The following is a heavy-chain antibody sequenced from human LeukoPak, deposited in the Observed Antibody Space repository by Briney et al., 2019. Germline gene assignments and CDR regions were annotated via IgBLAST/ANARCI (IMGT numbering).Heavy chain of an antibody. J-gene: IGHJ6*03. V-gene: IGHV3-9*01. Sequence: GGSLRLSCAASGFTFDDYAMHWVRQAPGKGLEWVSGISWNSGSIGYADSVKGRFTISRDNAKNSLYLQMNSLRAEDTAVYYCARGRGYSYGSYYYYMDVWGKGTTVTVSS. D-gene: IGHD5-18*01. CDR3: ARGRGYSYGSYYYYMDV. CDR2: ISWNSGSI. CDR1: GFTFDDYA.